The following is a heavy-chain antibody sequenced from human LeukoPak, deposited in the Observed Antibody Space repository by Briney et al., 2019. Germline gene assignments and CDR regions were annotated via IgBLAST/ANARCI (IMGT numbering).Heavy chain of an antibody. V-gene: IGHV4-39*01. J-gene: IGHJ4*02. D-gene: IGHD3-22*01. Sequence: SETLSLTCTVSSGSISSSSYYWGWIRQPPGKGLEWIGSIYYSGSTYYNPSLKSRVTISVDTSKNQFSLKLSSVTAADTAVYYCASMGGSGYYIDYWGQGTLVTVSS. CDR3: ASMGGSGYYIDY. CDR1: SGSISSSSYY. CDR2: IYYSGST.